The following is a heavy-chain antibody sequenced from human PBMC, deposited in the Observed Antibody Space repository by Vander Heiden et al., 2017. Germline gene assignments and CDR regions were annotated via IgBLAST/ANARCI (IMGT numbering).Heavy chain of an antibody. Sequence: QVQLVQSGAEVKKPGSSVKVPCKASGGPFSSYAISWVRQAPGQGREWMGGIIPIFGTANYAQKCQGRVTITADESTSTAYMELSSLRSEDTAVYYCARGYSYVSNWFDPWGQGTLVTVSS. CDR2: IIPIFGTA. V-gene: IGHV1-69*01. CDR3: ARGYSYVSNWFDP. D-gene: IGHD5-18*01. J-gene: IGHJ5*02. CDR1: GGPFSSYA.